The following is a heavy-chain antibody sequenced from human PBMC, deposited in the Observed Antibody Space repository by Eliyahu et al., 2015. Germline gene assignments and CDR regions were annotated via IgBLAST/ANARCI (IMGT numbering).Heavy chain of an antibody. Sequence: QITLRESGPTLVQPTETLSLTCTFSGFSLXTSGVGVGWFRQPPGKALEWLGFIYWDDDKRYSPSLKSRVTITKDTSKNQVVLTMINMDPVDTATFFCAHSPRRSRGYYFDSWGQGTVVTVSS. CDR2: IYWDDDK. CDR1: GFSLXTSGVG. CDR3: AHSPRRSRGYYFDS. J-gene: IGHJ4*02. D-gene: IGHD3-10*01. V-gene: IGHV2-5*02.